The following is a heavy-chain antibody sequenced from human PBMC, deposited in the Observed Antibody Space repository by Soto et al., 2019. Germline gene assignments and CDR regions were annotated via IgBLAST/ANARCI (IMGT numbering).Heavy chain of an antibody. CDR2: IYYSGST. CDR1: GGSVSSGSYY. D-gene: IGHD3-22*01. Sequence: LSLTCTVSGGSVSSGSYYWSWIRQPPGKGLEWIGYIYYSGSTNYNPSLKSRVTISVDTSKNQFSLELSSVTAADTAVYYCARRAYYDSSGYYAFDIWGQGTMVTVSS. J-gene: IGHJ3*02. CDR3: ARRAYYDSSGYYAFDI. V-gene: IGHV4-61*01.